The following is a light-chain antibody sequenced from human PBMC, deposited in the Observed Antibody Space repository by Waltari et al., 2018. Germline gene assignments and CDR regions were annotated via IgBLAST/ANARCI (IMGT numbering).Light chain of an antibody. V-gene: IGLV4-69*01. CDR2: VNSDGSH. J-gene: IGLJ3*02. CDR3: QTGGHGTGV. Sequence: HQPEKGLLVLMKVNSDGSHSKVDMIPDRFSGSSAGAEHYLTISCLQSEDEADYYCQTGGHGTGVFGGGTRLTVL.